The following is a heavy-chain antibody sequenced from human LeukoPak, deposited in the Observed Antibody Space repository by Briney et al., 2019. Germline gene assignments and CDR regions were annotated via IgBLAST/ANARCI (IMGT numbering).Heavy chain of an antibody. CDR3: ASWPVGWYGEDS. Sequence: GGSLRLSCATTGLSVSSNFMSWVRQAPGKGLEWVSVIYGGGSTYYADSVKGRFTISRDTPKNTLYLQMNSLRVEDTAVYYCASWPVGWYGEDSWGQGTLVTVSS. CDR2: IYGGGST. D-gene: IGHD6-19*01. V-gene: IGHV3-53*01. CDR1: GLSVSSNF. J-gene: IGHJ4*02.